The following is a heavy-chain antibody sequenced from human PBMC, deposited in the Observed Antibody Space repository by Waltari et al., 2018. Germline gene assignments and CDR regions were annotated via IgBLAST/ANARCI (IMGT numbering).Heavy chain of an antibody. D-gene: IGHD3-22*01. Sequence: QVQLQESGPGLVKPSETLSLTCTVSGGSISSHYCSWIRQPAGKGLEWIGRIYTSGSTNYNPSLKSRVTMSVDTSKNQFSLKLSSVTAADTAVYYCARGAAPDYDSSGSLDYWGQGTLVTVSS. V-gene: IGHV4-4*07. J-gene: IGHJ4*02. CDR1: GGSISSHY. CDR2: IYTSGST. CDR3: ARGAAPDYDSSGSLDY.